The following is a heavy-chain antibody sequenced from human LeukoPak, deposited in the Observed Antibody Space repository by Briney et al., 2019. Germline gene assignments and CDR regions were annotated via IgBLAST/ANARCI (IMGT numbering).Heavy chain of an antibody. CDR3: ARGYVSATVVTPPDY. V-gene: IGHV1-8*03. CDR1: GYTFTSYD. D-gene: IGHD4-23*01. Sequence: ASVKVSCKASGYTFTSYDINWVRQATGQGLEWMGWMNPNSGNTGYAQKFQGRVTITRNTSISTAYMELSSLGSEDTAVYYCARGYVSATVVTPPDYWGQGTLVTVSS. CDR2: MNPNSGNT. J-gene: IGHJ4*02.